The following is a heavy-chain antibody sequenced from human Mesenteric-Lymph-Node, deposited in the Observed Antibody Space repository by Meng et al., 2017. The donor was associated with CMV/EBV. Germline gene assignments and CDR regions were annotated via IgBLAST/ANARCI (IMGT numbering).Heavy chain of an antibody. CDR2: ISSSSSTI. J-gene: IGHJ4*02. CDR3: TRGLNSGFSASWYGGY. D-gene: IGHD6-13*01. Sequence: GESLKISCAASGFTFSSYSMNWVRQAPGKGLEWVSYISSSSSTIYYADSVKGRFTISRDNAKNSLYLQINSLRAEDTAVYYCTRGLNSGFSASWYGGYWGQGTLVTVSS. V-gene: IGHV3-48*04. CDR1: GFTFSSYS.